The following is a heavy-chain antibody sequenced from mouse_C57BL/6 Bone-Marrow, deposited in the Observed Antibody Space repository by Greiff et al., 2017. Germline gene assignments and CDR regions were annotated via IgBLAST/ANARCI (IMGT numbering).Heavy chain of an antibody. J-gene: IGHJ4*01. Sequence: QVQLQQSGPELVKPGASVKISCTASGYAFSSSWMNWVKQGPGKGLEWIGRIYPGDGDTNYDGKFKGKATLTADKSSSTAYMQLSSLTSEDSAVYVCARLGAYYRNDDAMDYWGQGTSVTVSS. D-gene: IGHD2-14*01. V-gene: IGHV1-82*01. CDR1: GYAFSSSW. CDR3: ARLGAYYRNDDAMDY. CDR2: IYPGDGDT.